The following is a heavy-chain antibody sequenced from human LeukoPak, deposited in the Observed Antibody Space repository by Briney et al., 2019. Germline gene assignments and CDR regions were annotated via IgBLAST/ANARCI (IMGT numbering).Heavy chain of an antibody. J-gene: IGHJ5*02. D-gene: IGHD2-2*01. CDR2: INHSGST. CDR3: SRGLPAAIHWFDP. Sequence: PSETLSLTCAVYGGSFSGYYWCWIRQPPGKGLEWIGEINHSGSTNYNPSLKSRVTISVDTSKNQFSLKLSSVTAADTAVYYCSRGLPAAIHWFDPWGQGTLVTVSS. V-gene: IGHV4-34*01. CDR1: GGSFSGYY.